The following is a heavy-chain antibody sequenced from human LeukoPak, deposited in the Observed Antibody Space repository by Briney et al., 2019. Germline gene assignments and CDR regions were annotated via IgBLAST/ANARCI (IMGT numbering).Heavy chain of an antibody. Sequence: GGSLRLSCAASGFTFSSYAMHWVRQAPGKGLEWVAVISYDGSNKYYADSVKGRFTISRDNSKNTLYLQMNSLRAEDTAVYYCARDPLLTTVTTTLGWFDPWGQGTLVTVSS. CDR1: GFTFSSYA. V-gene: IGHV3-30-3*01. D-gene: IGHD4-17*01. J-gene: IGHJ5*02. CDR3: ARDPLLTTVTTTLGWFDP. CDR2: ISYDGSNK.